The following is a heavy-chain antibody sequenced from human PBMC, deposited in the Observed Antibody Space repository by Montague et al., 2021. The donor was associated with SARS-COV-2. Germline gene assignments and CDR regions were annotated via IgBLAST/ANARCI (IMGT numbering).Heavy chain of an antibody. CDR3: ARDPFYYDILTGYIYPAYYYYYGMDV. CDR1: GFTFSSYA. CDR2: ISYDGSNK. Sequence: SMSISCAASGFTFSSYAMHWVRQAPGKGLEWVAVISYDGSNKYYADSVKGRFTISRDNSKNTLYLQMNSLRAEDTAVYYCARDPFYYDILTGYIYPAYYYYYGMDVWGQGTTVTVSS. J-gene: IGHJ6*02. D-gene: IGHD3-9*01. V-gene: IGHV3-30-3*01.